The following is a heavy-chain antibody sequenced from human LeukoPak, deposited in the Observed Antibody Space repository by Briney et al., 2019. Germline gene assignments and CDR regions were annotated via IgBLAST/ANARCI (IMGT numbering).Heavy chain of an antibody. J-gene: IGHJ4*02. D-gene: IGHD2-21*02. CDR3: ARLSGYCAGDCDSPYFFDS. CDR2: IKPNSGGA. Sequence: ASVKVSCKASGYSFTGYHMHWVRQAPGPGLEWMVWIKPNSGGANYAQKVQRRVTMTRDTSISTVYMELSSLKSDDTAVYYCARLSGYCAGDCDSPYFFDSWGQGTLVTVSS. CDR1: GYSFTGYH. V-gene: IGHV1-2*02.